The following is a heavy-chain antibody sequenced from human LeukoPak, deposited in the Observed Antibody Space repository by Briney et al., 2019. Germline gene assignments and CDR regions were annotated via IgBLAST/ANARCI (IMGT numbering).Heavy chain of an antibody. D-gene: IGHD3-22*01. V-gene: IGHV4-39*01. J-gene: IGHJ4*02. CDR2: IYYSGST. CDR3: ARSPNSYDSSVYYDY. Sequence: SETLSLTCTVSGGSISSSSYYWGWIRQPPGKGLEWIGSIYYSGSTYYNPSLKSRVTISVDTSKNQFSLKLSSVTAADTAVYYCARSPNSYDSSVYYDYWGQGTLVTVSS. CDR1: GGSISSSSYY.